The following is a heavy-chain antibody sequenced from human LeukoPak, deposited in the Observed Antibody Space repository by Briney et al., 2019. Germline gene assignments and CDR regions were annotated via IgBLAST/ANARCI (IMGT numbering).Heavy chain of an antibody. CDR3: ARHYDFWSGYYPFDY. CDR1: GGSFSGYY. D-gene: IGHD3-3*01. J-gene: IGHJ4*02. V-gene: IGHV4-34*01. Sequence: SSETLSLTCAVYGGSFSGYYWSWIRQPPGKGLEWSGSIYYSGSTYYNPSLKSRVTISVATSKNQFSLKLSSVTAADTAVYYCARHYDFWSGYYPFDYWGQGTLVAVSS. CDR2: IYYSGST.